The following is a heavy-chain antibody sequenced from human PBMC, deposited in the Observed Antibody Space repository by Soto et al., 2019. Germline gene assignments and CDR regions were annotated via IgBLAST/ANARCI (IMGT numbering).Heavy chain of an antibody. J-gene: IGHJ4*02. CDR2: IGTAGDT. Sequence: QTGGSLRLSCEASGFTFSGFDMHWVRQPTGKGLEWVSTIGTAGDTYYAVSVKGRFTISRDNAKNSLSLQMNSLRARDTAVYFCARGQEVGAHFFDSWGQGTQVTVSS. V-gene: IGHV3-13*01. CDR3: ARGQEVGAHFFDS. D-gene: IGHD2-15*01. CDR1: GFTFSGFD.